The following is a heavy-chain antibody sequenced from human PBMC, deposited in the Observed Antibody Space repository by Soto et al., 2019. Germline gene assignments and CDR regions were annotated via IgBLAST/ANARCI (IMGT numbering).Heavy chain of an antibody. CDR2: ASPTETIR. V-gene: IGHV3-30-3*01. J-gene: IGHJ4*02. D-gene: IGHD2-2*01. CDR1: GFTFSTHV. CDR3: ARDPIPGAPDYLDY. Sequence: QVHLVESGGGVVQPGRSLRLSCVASGFTFSTHVLHWVRQAPGKGLEWVAVASPTETIRIYADSVKGRFTISRDNSRSTLYLQMSSLRPEDTAIYYCARDPIPGAPDYLDYWGQGTLVTVSS.